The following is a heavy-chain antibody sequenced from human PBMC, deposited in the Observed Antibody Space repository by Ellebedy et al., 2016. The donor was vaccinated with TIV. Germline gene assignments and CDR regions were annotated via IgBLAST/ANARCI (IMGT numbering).Heavy chain of an antibody. CDR3: ARHITSTWLFDH. Sequence: GESLKISCAASGFTFSFYTMSWVRQAPGRGLEWVSVVSGRYTDKYYADSAKGRFTISRDNSKNTRYLQMDSLRAEDTAVYYCARHITSTWLFDHWGQGTLVTVSS. CDR2: VSGRYTDK. D-gene: IGHD1-14*01. CDR1: GFTFSFYT. V-gene: IGHV3-23*01. J-gene: IGHJ4*02.